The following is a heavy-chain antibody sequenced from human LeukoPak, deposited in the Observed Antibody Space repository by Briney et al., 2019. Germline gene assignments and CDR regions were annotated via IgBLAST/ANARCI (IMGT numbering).Heavy chain of an antibody. CDR3: ARLSRSAGAFDI. CDR1: GYTFSDFY. J-gene: IGHJ3*02. CDR2: INPKTGGI. D-gene: IGHD1-14*01. V-gene: IGHV1-2*02. Sequence: ASVKVSCKTSGYTFSDFYIHWVRQAPGQGLEWMGWINPKTGGITYSQKFKGRVTMTRDTSLNTAHMEVTGLTFGDTAVYYCARLSRSAGAFDIWGQGTMVTVSS.